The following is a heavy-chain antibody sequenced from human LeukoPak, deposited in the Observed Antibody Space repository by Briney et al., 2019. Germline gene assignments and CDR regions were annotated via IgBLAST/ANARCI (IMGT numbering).Heavy chain of an antibody. Sequence: GGSLRLSCAASGFTFSSYAMSWVRQAPGKGPEWVSAINDSGDYTYYADSVKGRFTISRDNSKNTLYLQMSSLRADDTAVYYCVKVGLGQWLRGLLENSWGQGSLVTVSS. D-gene: IGHD6-19*01. CDR1: GFTFSSYA. V-gene: IGHV3-23*01. CDR3: VKVGLGQWLRGLLENS. CDR2: INDSGDYT. J-gene: IGHJ4*02.